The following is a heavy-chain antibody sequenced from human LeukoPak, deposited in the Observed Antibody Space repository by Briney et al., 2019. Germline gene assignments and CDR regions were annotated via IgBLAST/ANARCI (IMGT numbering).Heavy chain of an antibody. Sequence: PGGSLSLSGPASGCIFSAYIMAWVRQAPGKGLEWISYISSSSSNIYYADSVKGRFTISRDNANTSLFLQMRSLTAEDTAWYYCARERFSNCFEQWGHGTLVTVSS. CDR3: ARERFSNCFEQ. CDR1: GCIFSAYI. V-gene: IGHV3-48*01. CDR2: ISSSSSNI. J-gene: IGHJ5*02. D-gene: IGHD3-3*01.